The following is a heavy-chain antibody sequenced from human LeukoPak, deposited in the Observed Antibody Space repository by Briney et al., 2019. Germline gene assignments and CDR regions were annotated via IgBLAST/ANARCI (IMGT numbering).Heavy chain of an antibody. J-gene: IGHJ4*02. V-gene: IGHV4-34*01. Sequence: SETVSLTCAVYGGSFSGYYWSWISEPPGKGRESNGDINHSGNTNHNPSLKTRVTITVNTSKNQFTLKLSSVTAADTAVYYCARGHYDISFDYWGQGTLVTVSS. D-gene: IGHD3-22*01. CDR2: INHSGNT. CDR3: ARGHYDISFDY. CDR1: GGSFSGYY.